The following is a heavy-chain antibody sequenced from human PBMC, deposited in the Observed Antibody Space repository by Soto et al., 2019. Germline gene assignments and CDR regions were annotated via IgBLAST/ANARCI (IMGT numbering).Heavy chain of an antibody. CDR2: IYYSGST. D-gene: IGHD6-13*01. V-gene: IGHV4-30-4*01. J-gene: IGHJ4*02. CDR1: GGSISSGDYY. CDR3: ARGSSSWYGGADYFDD. Sequence: SETLSLTCTVPGGSISSGDYYWSWIRQPPGKGLEWFGYIYYSGSTYYNPSLKSRVTISVDTSKNQFSLKLSSVTAADTAVYYXARGSSSWYGGADYFDDRGQATLVTVSS.